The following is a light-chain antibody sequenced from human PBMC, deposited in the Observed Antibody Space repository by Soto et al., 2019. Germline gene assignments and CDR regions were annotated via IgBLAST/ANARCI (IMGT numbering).Light chain of an antibody. V-gene: IGLV2-11*01. CDR1: NSDIGGYNY. J-gene: IGLJ3*02. CDR2: DVS. Sequence: QSALTQPRSVSGSPGQSVTISCTGTNSDIGGYNYVSWYQQHPGKAPKVMIYDVSSRPSGVADRFSGSKSGNTASLAISGLQAEDEADYYCCSYAVNNNFWVFGGGTKLTVL. CDR3: CSYAVNNNFWV.